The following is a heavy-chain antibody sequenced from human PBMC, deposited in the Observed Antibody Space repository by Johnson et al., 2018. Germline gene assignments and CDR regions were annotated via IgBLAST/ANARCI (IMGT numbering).Heavy chain of an antibody. J-gene: IGHJ6*03. CDR1: GFSFSGYT. CDR3: ARDSGSSTYHYYYYMDV. Sequence: VQLQESGGGLVKXGGSLRLSCAASGFSFSGYTMNWVRQAPGKGLEWISAISTGSSSIDYADSGTGRFTNSRDNSKNSLYLQMNSLGAEDTGVYYCARDSGSSTYHYYYYMDVWGKGTTVTVSS. CDR2: ISTGSSSI. D-gene: IGHD6-13*01. V-gene: IGHV3-21*01.